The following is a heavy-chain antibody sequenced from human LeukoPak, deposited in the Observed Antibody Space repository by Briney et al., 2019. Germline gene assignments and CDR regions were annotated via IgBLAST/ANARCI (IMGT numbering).Heavy chain of an antibody. CDR1: GYSFTSYW. CDR2: IYPGDSDT. J-gene: IGHJ3*02. V-gene: IGHV5-51*01. D-gene: IGHD3-22*01. Sequence: GESLKISCKGSGYSFTSYWIGWVRQMPGKGLEWMGIIYPGDSDTRYSPSFQGQVTISADKSISTAYLQWSSLKASDTAMYYCARQDPYHMIVEELVAFDIWGQGTMVTVSS. CDR3: ARQDPYHMIVEELVAFDI.